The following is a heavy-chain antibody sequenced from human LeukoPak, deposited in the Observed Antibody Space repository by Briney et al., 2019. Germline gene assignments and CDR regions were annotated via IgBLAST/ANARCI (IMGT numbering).Heavy chain of an antibody. CDR1: DGSITMYY. D-gene: IGHD1-1*01. V-gene: IGHV4-59*08. CDR3: ARGVGLTQGGTFDY. Sequence: SETLSLTCSVSDGSITMYYWTWIRQPPGKGLEWIRYVDHTGSTNFNPSLNGRVSISRDTTKNLFSLRLRSVTAADTAVYYCARGVGLTQGGTFDYWGQGTLVTVSS. CDR2: VDHTGST. J-gene: IGHJ4*02.